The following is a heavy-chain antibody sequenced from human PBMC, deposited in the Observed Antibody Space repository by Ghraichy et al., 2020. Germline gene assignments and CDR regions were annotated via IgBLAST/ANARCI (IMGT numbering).Heavy chain of an antibody. CDR1: GGSFSGYY. CDR2: INHSGST. D-gene: IGHD6-13*01. J-gene: IGHJ4*02. V-gene: IGHV4-34*01. Sequence: SETLSLTCAVYGGSFSGYYWSWIRQPPGKGLEWIGEINHSGSTNYNPSLKSRVTISVDTSKNQFSLKLSSVTAADTAVYYCARLGGGSSSWYFDYWGQGTLVTVSS. CDR3: ARLGGGSSSWYFDY.